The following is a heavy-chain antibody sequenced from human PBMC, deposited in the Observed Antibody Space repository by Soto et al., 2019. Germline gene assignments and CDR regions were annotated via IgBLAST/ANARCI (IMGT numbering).Heavy chain of an antibody. CDR2: IYYSGST. CDR1: GGSISSYY. Sequence: PSETQSLTCPVSGGSISSYYWSWIRQPPGKGLEWIGYIYYSGSTNYNPSLKSRVTMSVDTSKNQFSLTLNSVTAADTATYYCARGGISHWAYFYYMDVWDRGTTVTVSS. D-gene: IGHD2-21*01. J-gene: IGHJ6*03. CDR3: ARGGISHWAYFYYMDV. V-gene: IGHV4-59*12.